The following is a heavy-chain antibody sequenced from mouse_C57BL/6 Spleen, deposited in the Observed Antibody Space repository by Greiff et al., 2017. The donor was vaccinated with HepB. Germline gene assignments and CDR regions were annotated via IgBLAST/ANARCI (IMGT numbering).Heavy chain of an antibody. D-gene: IGHD2-2*01. CDR2: IYPGDGDT. V-gene: IGHV1-80*01. Sequence: VQLQESGAELVKPGASVKISCKASGYAFSSYWMNWVKQRPGKGLEWIGQIYPGDGDTNYNGKFKGKATLTADKSSSTAYMQLSSLTSEDSAVYFCARSGGYDKAMDYWGQGTSVTVSS. J-gene: IGHJ4*01. CDR3: ARSGGYDKAMDY. CDR1: GYAFSSYW.